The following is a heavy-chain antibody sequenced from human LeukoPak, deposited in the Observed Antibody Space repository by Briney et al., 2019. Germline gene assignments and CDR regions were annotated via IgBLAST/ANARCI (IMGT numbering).Heavy chain of an antibody. Sequence: SETLSLTCAVSGGSISSSNWWSWVRQPPGKGLEWIGEIFHSGTGNYNPSLKSRVAISVDKSNNQFSLRLTSVTAADTAVYYCARISNWFDPWGQGTLVTVSS. CDR3: ARISNWFDP. V-gene: IGHV4-4*02. CDR2: IFHSGTG. CDR1: GGSISSSNW. J-gene: IGHJ5*02.